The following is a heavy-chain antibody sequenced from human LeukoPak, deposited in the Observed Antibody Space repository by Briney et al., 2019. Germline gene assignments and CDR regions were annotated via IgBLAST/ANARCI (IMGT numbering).Heavy chain of an antibody. CDR3: ARGKRFGELLYG. CDR1: GYTFTSYD. D-gene: IGHD3-10*01. CDR2: MNPDSGNT. Sequence: ASVKVSCKASGYTFTSYDINWVRQATGQGLEWMGWMNPDSGNTGYAQKFQGRVTMTRNTSITTAYMDLSSLTSEDTAVYYCARGKRFGELLYGWGQGTLVTVSS. J-gene: IGHJ4*02. V-gene: IGHV1-8*01.